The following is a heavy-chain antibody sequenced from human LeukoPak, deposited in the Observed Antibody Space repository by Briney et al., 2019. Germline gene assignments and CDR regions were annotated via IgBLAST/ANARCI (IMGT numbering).Heavy chain of an antibody. D-gene: IGHD2-2*01. V-gene: IGHV4-39*01. CDR1: GGSISSSSYY. J-gene: IGHJ4*02. Sequence: PSETLSLTCTVSGGSISSSSYYWGWIRQPPGKGLEWIGSIYYSGSTYYNPSLKSRVTISVDTSKNQFSLKLSSVTAADTAVYYCARTGLVVPAAPLYYFDYWGQGTLVTVSS. CDR2: IYYSGST. CDR3: ARTGLVVPAAPLYYFDY.